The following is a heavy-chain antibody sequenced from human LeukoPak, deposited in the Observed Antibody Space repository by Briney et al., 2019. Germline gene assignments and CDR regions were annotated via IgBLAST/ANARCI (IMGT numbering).Heavy chain of an antibody. CDR1: GFTFSSYG. V-gene: IGHV3-33*01. CDR3: ARNKINTVTTGWYFDL. CDR2: IWYDGSNK. Sequence: QPGGSLRLSCAASGFTFSSYGMHWVRQAPGKGLEWVAVIWYDGSNKYYADSVKGRFTISRDDAKNSLYLQMNSLTAEDTAEYYCARNKINTVTTGWYFDLWGRGTLVSVSS. J-gene: IGHJ2*01. D-gene: IGHD4-17*01.